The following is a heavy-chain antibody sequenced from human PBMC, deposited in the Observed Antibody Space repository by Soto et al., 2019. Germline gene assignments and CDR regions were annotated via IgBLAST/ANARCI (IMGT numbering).Heavy chain of an antibody. J-gene: IGHJ3*02. Sequence: SETLSLTCTVSGGSISSYYWSWIRQPPGKGLEWIGYIYYSGSTNYSPSLKSRVTISVDTSKNQFSLKLSSVTAADTAVYYCARLDTAMVTDAFDIWGQGTMVTVS. D-gene: IGHD5-18*01. CDR1: GGSISSYY. CDR3: ARLDTAMVTDAFDI. V-gene: IGHV4-59*01. CDR2: IYYSGST.